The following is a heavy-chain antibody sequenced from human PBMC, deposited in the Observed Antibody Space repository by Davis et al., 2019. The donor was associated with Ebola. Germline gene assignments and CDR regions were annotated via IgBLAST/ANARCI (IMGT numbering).Heavy chain of an antibody. Sequence: DSVKGRFTISRDNSKNTLFLQMNSLRSDDTAMYYCVRSNSWYGDYWGRGTLVTVSS. D-gene: IGHD6-13*01. J-gene: IGHJ4*02. CDR3: VRSNSWYGDY. V-gene: IGHV3-30*01.